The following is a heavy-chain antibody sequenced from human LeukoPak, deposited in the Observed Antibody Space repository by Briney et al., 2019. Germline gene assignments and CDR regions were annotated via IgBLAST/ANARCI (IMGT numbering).Heavy chain of an antibody. V-gene: IGHV3-7*04. CDR3: ARDPEDYGDYYYFDY. D-gene: IGHD4-17*01. CDR2: IKQDGSEK. J-gene: IGHJ4*02. CDR1: GFTFSSYW. Sequence: GGSLRLSCAASGFTFSSYWMSWVRQAPGKGLEWVANIKQDGSEKYYVDSVKGRFTISRDNAKNSLYLQMNSLRAEDTAVYYCARDPEDYGDYYYFDYWGQGTLVTVSS.